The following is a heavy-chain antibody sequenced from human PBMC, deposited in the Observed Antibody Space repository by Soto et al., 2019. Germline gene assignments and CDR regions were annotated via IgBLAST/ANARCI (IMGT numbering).Heavy chain of an antibody. D-gene: IGHD3-10*01. CDR1: GFTFSSYG. CDR3: ARGGTMALDY. V-gene: IGHV3-66*01. CDR2: IYSGGST. J-gene: IGHJ4*02. Sequence: GGSLRLSCAASGFTFSSYGLNWVRQAPGKGLEWVSVIYSGGSTYYADSVKGRFTISRDNSKNTLYLQMNSLRADDTAVYYCARGGTMALDYWGQGALVTVSS.